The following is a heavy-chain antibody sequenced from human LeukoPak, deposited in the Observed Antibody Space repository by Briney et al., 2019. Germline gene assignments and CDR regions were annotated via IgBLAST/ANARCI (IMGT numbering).Heavy chain of an antibody. CDR2: IYYTGNT. Sequence: KTSEILSLTCTVSGGSVSRSPYYWGWIRQPPGKGLEWIGSIYYTGNTYYNASLKSRVTISIDTSKNQISLRLTSVTATDTAMYYCARHGLNVVVPAADAFDIWGQGTMVTVSS. CDR3: ARHGLNVVVPAADAFDI. J-gene: IGHJ3*02. D-gene: IGHD2-2*01. V-gene: IGHV4-39*01. CDR1: GGSVSRSPYY.